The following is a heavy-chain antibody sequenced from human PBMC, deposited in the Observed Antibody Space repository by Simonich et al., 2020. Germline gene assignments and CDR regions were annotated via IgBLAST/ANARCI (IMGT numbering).Heavy chain of an antibody. Sequence: QVQLQESGPGLVKPSETLSLTCTVSGGSISSYYWSWIRQPPGKGLEWIGYIYYRGSTNYNPSLKSRVSISVDTSKNQFSLKLSSVTAADTAVYYCARHDIWLQFYFDYWGQGTLVTVSS. CDR1: GGSISSYY. V-gene: IGHV4-59*08. CDR2: IYYRGST. J-gene: IGHJ4*02. CDR3: ARHDIWLQFYFDY. D-gene: IGHD5-12*01.